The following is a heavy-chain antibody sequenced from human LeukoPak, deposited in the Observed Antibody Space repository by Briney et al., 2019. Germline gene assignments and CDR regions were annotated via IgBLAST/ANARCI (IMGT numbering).Heavy chain of an antibody. Sequence: GRSLRLSCEASGFTFSSYAMNWVRQAPGKGLEWISTISGSGGNTYYADSVKGRFTISRDNSKNTLYLQMNSLRAEDTAVYYCAKAKYYDSSGTYHFDYWGQGTLVTVSS. CDR1: GFTFSSYA. D-gene: IGHD3-22*01. V-gene: IGHV3-23*01. J-gene: IGHJ4*02. CDR3: AKAKYYDSSGTYHFDY. CDR2: ISGSGGNT.